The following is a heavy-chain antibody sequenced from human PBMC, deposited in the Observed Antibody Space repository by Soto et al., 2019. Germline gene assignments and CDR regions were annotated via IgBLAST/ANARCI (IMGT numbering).Heavy chain of an antibody. CDR1: GFRISKYG. V-gene: IGHV3-30*18. J-gene: IGHJ3*02. Sequence: QVQLVESGGGVVQLGRSLRLSCVVSGFRISKYGMHWVRQAPGKGLEWVAVLSQDGRNKKYVDSVKGRFTISRDNSRNTLYLQMNILRAEDTAVYYCAKDRLRAGGLVPIALDAFDTWGQGTMLTVSS. D-gene: IGHD6-19*01. CDR3: AKDRLRAGGLVPIALDAFDT. CDR2: LSQDGRNK.